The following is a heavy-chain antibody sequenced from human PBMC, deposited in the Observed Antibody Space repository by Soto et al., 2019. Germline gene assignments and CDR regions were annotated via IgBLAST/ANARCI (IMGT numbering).Heavy chain of an antibody. D-gene: IGHD6-13*01. CDR1: GGSVNGDY. CDR3: ARYRREAVAGYTLDN. J-gene: IGHJ4*02. CDR2: INHTGGT. Sequence: SETLSLTCAVYGGSVNGDYWNWIRQPPGKGLEWIGEINHTGGTNYNPSLKSRVTISEDTSKSQFSLKVNSMTAADTAVYYCARYRREAVAGYTLDNWGQGILVTVSS. V-gene: IGHV4-34*10.